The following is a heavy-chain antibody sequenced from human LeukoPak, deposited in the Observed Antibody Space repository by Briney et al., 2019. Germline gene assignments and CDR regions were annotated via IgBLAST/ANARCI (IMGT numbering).Heavy chain of an antibody. D-gene: IGHD3-22*01. V-gene: IGHV3-11*04. Sequence: MSGGSLRLSCAASGFTFSDYYMTWIRQAPGKGLEWVSYISSSGSIIYYADSVKGRFIISRDNAKNSLYLQMNSLRAEDTAVYFCARVGYDSSGRFDYWGQGTLVTVSS. CDR1: GFTFSDYY. J-gene: IGHJ4*02. CDR3: ARVGYDSSGRFDY. CDR2: ISSSGSII.